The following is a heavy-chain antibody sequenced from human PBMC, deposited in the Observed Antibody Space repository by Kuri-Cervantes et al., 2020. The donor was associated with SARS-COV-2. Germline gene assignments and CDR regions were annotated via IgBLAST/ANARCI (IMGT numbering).Heavy chain of an antibody. V-gene: IGHV3-23*01. D-gene: IGHD4-11*01. CDR2: ISSSTSYR. J-gene: IGHJ6*02. Sequence: GGSLRLSCAASGFTFSRYTMNWVRQAPGKGLEWVSGISSSTSYRNYADSVKGRFTISRDNSKNTLYLQMTSLRADDTAVYYWAKSMTTLVYYFGLDVWGQGTTVTVSS. CDR3: AKSMTTLVYYFGLDV. CDR1: GFTFSRYT.